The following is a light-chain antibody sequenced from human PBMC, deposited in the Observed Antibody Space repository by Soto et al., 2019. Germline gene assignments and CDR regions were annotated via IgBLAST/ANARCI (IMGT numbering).Light chain of an antibody. CDR1: QAISSW. CDR3: QQANSFPRT. Sequence: DIQMTQSPSPVSASVGDRVTITCRASQAISSWLAWYQQKPGMAPKLLIYATSRLQSGVPSRFIGSGSGTDFTLTISSLQPEDFATYYCQQANSFPRTFGQGTRLEIK. J-gene: IGKJ2*01. V-gene: IGKV1-12*01. CDR2: ATS.